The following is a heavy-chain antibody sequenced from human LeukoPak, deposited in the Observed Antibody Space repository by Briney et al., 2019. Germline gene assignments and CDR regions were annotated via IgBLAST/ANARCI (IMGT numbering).Heavy chain of an antibody. CDR3: ARFPGYSYGQRSFDC. D-gene: IGHD5-18*01. CDR2: INSDGSST. J-gene: IGHJ4*02. CDR1: GFTFSSYW. V-gene: IGHV3-74*01. Sequence: PGGSLRLSCAASGFTFSSYWMHWVRQAPGKGLVWVSRINSDGSSTSYADSVKGRFTISRDNAKNTLYLQMNSLRAEDTAVYYCARFPGYSYGQRSFDCWGQGTLVTVSS.